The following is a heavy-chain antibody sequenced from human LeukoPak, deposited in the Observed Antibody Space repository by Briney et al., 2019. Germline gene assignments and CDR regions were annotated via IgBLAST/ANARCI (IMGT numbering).Heavy chain of an antibody. CDR3: ARGYDWGVFDY. CDR1: GYSISSGYY. V-gene: IGHV4-38-2*02. CDR2: INHSGST. Sequence: PSETLSLTCTVSGYSISSGYYWSWIRQPPGKGLEWIGEINHSGSTNYNPSLKSRVTISVDTPKNQFSLKLSSVTAADTAVYYCARGYDWGVFDYWGQGTLVTVSS. D-gene: IGHD3-16*01. J-gene: IGHJ4*02.